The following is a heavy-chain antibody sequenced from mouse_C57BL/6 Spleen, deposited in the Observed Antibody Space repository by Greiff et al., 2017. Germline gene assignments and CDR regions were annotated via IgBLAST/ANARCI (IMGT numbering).Heavy chain of an antibody. D-gene: IGHD3-2*02. CDR1: GYAFSSSW. CDR3: ARWVSSCPDY. CDR2: IYPGDGDT. Sequence: VQLQQSGPELVKPGASVKISCKASGYAFSSSWMNWVKQRPGKGLEWIGRIYPGDGDTNYNGKFKGKATLTADKSSSTAYMQLSSLTSEDSAVYFCARWVSSCPDYWGKGTTLTVSS. V-gene: IGHV1-82*01. J-gene: IGHJ2*01.